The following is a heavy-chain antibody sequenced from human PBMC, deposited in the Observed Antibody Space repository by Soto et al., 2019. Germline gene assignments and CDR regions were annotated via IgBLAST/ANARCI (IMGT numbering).Heavy chain of an antibody. D-gene: IGHD3-22*01. CDR1: GGSFSGYY. J-gene: IGHJ4*02. CDR2: INHSGST. V-gene: IGHV4-34*01. Sequence: QVQLQQWGAGLLKPSETLSLTCAVYGGSFSGYYWSWIRQPPGKGLEWIGEINHSGSTNYNPSLKSRVTISVDTSKNQCSLKLSSVTAADTAVYYCARGLQAPSTLHSSGYLRVGYFDYWGQGTLVTVSS. CDR3: ARGLQAPSTLHSSGYLRVGYFDY.